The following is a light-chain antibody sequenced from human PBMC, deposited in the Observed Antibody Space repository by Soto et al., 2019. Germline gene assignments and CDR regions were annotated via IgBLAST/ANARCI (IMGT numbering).Light chain of an antibody. CDR1: SSDVGGYNY. Sequence: QSALTQPPSASGSPGQSVTISCTGTSSDVGGYNYVSWYQQHPGKAPKLMIYEVTKRPSGVPDRFSGSKSGNTASLTVSGLLAEDEADYYCGTWDSSLSAWVFGGGTKLTVL. J-gene: IGLJ3*02. V-gene: IGLV2-8*01. CDR2: EVT. CDR3: GTWDSSLSAWV.